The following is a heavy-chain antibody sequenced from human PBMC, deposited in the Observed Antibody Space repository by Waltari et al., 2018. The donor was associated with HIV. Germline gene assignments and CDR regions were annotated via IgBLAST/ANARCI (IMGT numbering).Heavy chain of an antibody. Sequence: EVQLVESGGGLVQPGGSLRLPCTASGFTFKNFAMSWVRQAPGKGLEWVSVISGSGGTTYYADSVKGRFTVSRDNFKNTVYLQMNSLRAGDTAIYYCAKAVMETAVSSPVDCWGQGALVTVSS. V-gene: IGHV3-23*04. J-gene: IGHJ4*02. D-gene: IGHD5-18*01. CDR1: GFTFKNFA. CDR3: AKAVMETAVSSPVDC. CDR2: ISGSGGTT.